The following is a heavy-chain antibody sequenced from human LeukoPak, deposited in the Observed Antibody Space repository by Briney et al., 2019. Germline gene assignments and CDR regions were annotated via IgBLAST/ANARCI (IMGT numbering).Heavy chain of an antibody. J-gene: IGHJ4*02. CDR2: ITSGSGSNV. Sequence: GGSLRLSCAASGFTFSSHAMSWVRQAPGKGLEWVSAITSGSGSNVYYTDSLKGRFTISRDDSKNTLYLQMNSLRAEDTAVYYCARHGSWSFDYWGQGTLVTVSA. V-gene: IGHV3-23*01. D-gene: IGHD6-13*01. CDR1: GFTFSSHA. CDR3: ARHGSWSFDY.